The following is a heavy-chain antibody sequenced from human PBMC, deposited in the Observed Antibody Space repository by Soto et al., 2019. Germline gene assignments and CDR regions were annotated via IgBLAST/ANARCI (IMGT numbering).Heavy chain of an antibody. J-gene: IGHJ4*02. CDR2: ISGRGGST. CDR1: VFTFSNCA. Sequence: GSLRLSCSASVFTFSNCAMSWVRQAPGKGLEWVSTISGRGGSTYYADSVKGRLTISRDNSKNTLFLQMNSLRAEDTAVYYCAKRFYREEDGYNFFDSWGQGTLVTVSS. V-gene: IGHV3-23*01. D-gene: IGHD5-12*01. CDR3: AKRFYREEDGYNFFDS.